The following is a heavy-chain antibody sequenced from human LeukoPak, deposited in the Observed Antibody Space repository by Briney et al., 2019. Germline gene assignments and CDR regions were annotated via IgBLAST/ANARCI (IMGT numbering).Heavy chain of an antibody. J-gene: IGHJ4*02. CDR3: ARHNGGGVGSYVAPGPPDYFDY. CDR2: IYFSGST. CDR1: GDITHY. Sequence: SETLSLTCTVSGDITHYWGWIRQPPGKGLECIGSIYFSGSTYYNPSLRSRVTISLDTSKKQLSLKLSSVTAADTAVYYCARHNGGGVGSYVAPGPPDYFDYWGQGDLVTVSS. V-gene: IGHV4-39*01. D-gene: IGHD1-26*01.